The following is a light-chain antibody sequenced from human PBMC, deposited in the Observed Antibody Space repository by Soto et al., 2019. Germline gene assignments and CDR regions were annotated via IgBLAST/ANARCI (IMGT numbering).Light chain of an antibody. CDR3: HQYGTSPQT. J-gene: IGKJ5*01. CDR2: DAS. Sequence: EIVLTQSPGTLSLSPGESATLSCRASQSVSDTHVAWYQQSPGQAPRLLFYDASRRDIGVPDRFIGSGSATDFTLTISGLEPEDFAVYFCHQYGTSPQTFGQGT. V-gene: IGKV3-20*01. CDR1: QSVSDTH.